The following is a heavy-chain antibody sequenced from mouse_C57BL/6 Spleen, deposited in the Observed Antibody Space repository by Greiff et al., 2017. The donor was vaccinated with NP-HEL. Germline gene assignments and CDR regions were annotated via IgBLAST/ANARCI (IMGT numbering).Heavy chain of an antibody. Sequence: QVQLQQSGAELVKPGASVTMSCKASGYTFTSYWITWVKQRPGQGLEWIGDIYPGSGSINYNEKFKSKATLTVNKSSSTAYMQLSSLTSEDSAVYYCAREITGIVANYAMDYWGPGTSVTVSS. CDR2: IYPGSGSI. V-gene: IGHV1-55*01. CDR3: AREITGIVANYAMDY. CDR1: GYTFTSYW. D-gene: IGHD1-1*01. J-gene: IGHJ4*01.